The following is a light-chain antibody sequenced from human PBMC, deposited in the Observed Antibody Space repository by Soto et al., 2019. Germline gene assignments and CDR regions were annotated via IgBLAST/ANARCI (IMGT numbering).Light chain of an antibody. CDR2: GAS. CDR3: HQDVSSFFLT. Sequence: EIGLTPSPGTLSLSPGERATLSCRASQSVSSSYLAWYQQKPGQAPRLLIYGASSRATGIPDRFSGSGSGTDFTLTISRLEPEYFSVYYYHQDVSSFFLTFSGGTNLDIK. J-gene: IGKJ4*01. CDR1: QSVSSSY. V-gene: IGKV3-20*01.